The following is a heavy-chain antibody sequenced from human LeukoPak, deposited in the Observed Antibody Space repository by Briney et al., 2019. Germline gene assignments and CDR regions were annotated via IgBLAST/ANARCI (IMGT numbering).Heavy chain of an antibody. CDR2: ISYDGSNK. D-gene: IGHD2-2*01. CDR1: GFTFSSYA. CDR3: ARAGGACSSPSCRSYNYYYMDV. V-gene: IGHV3-30*01. Sequence: GRSLRLSCAASGFTFSSYAMHWVRQAPGKGLDWVSVISYDGSNKYCADSVKGRFNISRDNSKNTLYLQMNSLRAEDTAVYYCARAGGACSSPSCRSYNYYYMDVWGKGTTVTVSS. J-gene: IGHJ6*03.